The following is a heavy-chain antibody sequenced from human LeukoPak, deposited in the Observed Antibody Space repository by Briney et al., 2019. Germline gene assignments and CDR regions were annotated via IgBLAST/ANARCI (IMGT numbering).Heavy chain of an antibody. Sequence: GGSLRLSCAASGLTFSTFDMHWVRQATGKGLEWVSGIGKAGDTYYAGSVKGRFTISRENAKNSLYLQINSLRTGDTAVYYCARGAYIGFDVWGQGTMVTVSS. CDR2: IGKAGDT. CDR3: ARGAYIGFDV. CDR1: GLTFSTFD. V-gene: IGHV3-13*04. D-gene: IGHD5-12*01. J-gene: IGHJ3*01.